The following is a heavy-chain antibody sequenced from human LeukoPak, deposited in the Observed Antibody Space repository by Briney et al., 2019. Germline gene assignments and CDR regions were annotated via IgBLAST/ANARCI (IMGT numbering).Heavy chain of an antibody. V-gene: IGHV3-30*18. J-gene: IGHJ3*02. CDR3: AKVTRYFDWLLLDAFDI. Sequence: PGGSPRLSCAASGFTFSSYGMHWVRQAPGKGLEWVAVISYDGSNKYYADSVKGRFTISRDNSKNTLYLQMNSLRAEDTAVYYCAKVTRYFDWLLLDAFDIWGQGTMVTVSS. CDR1: GFTFSSYG. D-gene: IGHD3-9*01. CDR2: ISYDGSNK.